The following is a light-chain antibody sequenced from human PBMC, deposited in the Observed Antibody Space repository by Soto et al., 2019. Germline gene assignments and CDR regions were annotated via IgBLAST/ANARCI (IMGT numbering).Light chain of an antibody. CDR2: EVK. V-gene: IGLV2-14*01. CDR3: SSFTTSSTLVV. J-gene: IGLJ2*01. Sequence: QSALTQPASVSGSPGQSITISCTGTSSDIGGYNFVSWYQHHPGKAPKLMIYEVKNRPSGVSSRFSGSKSGNTASLTISGLKTEDEADYYCSSFTTSSTLVVFGGGTKLTVL. CDR1: SSDIGGYNF.